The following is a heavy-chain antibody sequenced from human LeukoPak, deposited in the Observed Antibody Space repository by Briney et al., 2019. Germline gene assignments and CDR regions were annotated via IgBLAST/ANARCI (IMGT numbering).Heavy chain of an antibody. Sequence: PSETLSLTCTVSGGSISSSSYYWGWFRQPPGKGLEWIGSIYYSGSTYYNPSLKSRATISVDTSKNQFSLKLSSVTAADTAVYYCARDSRSDYYGSGSYSDYWGQGTLVTVSS. CDR3: ARDSRSDYYGSGSYSDY. CDR2: IYYSGST. V-gene: IGHV4-39*02. D-gene: IGHD3-10*01. J-gene: IGHJ4*02. CDR1: GGSISSSSYY.